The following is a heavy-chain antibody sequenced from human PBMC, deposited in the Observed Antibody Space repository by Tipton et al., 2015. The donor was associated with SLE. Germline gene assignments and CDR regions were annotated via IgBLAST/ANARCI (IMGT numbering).Heavy chain of an antibody. Sequence: TLSLTCAVYGGSFSGDFWTWIRQSPGKGLEWIAEISQSGSTNYNPSLKSRVIISVDTSKNQFSLKLSSVTAADTAVYYCARGLQIVATGYDAFDIWGQGTMVTVSS. CDR2: ISQSGST. V-gene: IGHV4-34*01. CDR1: GGSFSGDF. CDR3: ARGLQIVATGYDAFDI. J-gene: IGHJ3*02. D-gene: IGHD5-12*01.